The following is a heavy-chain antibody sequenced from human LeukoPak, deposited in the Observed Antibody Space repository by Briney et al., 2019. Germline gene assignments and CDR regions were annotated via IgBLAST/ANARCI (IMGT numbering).Heavy chain of an antibody. CDR3: ASLYSSGSNRFDY. CDR1: GGSFSGYY. J-gene: IGHJ4*02. D-gene: IGHD6-19*01. Sequence: SETLSLTCAVYGGSFSGYYWSWIRQPPGKGLEWIGEINHSGSTNYNPSLKSRVAISVDTSKNQFSLKLSSVTAADTAVYYCASLYSSGSNRFDYWGQGTLVTVSS. V-gene: IGHV4-34*01. CDR2: INHSGST.